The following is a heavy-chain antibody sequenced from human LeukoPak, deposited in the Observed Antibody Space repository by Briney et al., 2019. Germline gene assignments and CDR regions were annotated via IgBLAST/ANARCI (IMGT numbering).Heavy chain of an antibody. D-gene: IGHD5-12*01. CDR1: GFTFDDYA. J-gene: IGHJ4*02. CDR2: ISWNSGSI. CDR3: ARGLSGSPNDY. Sequence: PGGSLRLSCAASGFTFDDYAMHWVRQAPGKGLEWVSGISWNSGSIGYADSVKGRFTISRDNSKNTLYLQMNSLRAEDTAVYYCARGLSGSPNDYWGQGTLVTVSS. V-gene: IGHV3-9*01.